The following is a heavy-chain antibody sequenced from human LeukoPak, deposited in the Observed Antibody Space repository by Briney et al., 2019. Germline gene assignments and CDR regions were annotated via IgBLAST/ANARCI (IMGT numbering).Heavy chain of an antibody. CDR1: GGSFSGYY. Sequence: SETLSLTCAVYGGSFSGYYWSWIRQPPGKGLEWIGEINHSGSTNYNPSLKSRVTISVDTSKNQFSLKLSSVTAADTAVYYCTREQYYGGIDYWGQGTLVTVSS. CDR2: INHSGST. J-gene: IGHJ4*02. V-gene: IGHV4-34*01. D-gene: IGHD4-23*01. CDR3: TREQYYGGIDY.